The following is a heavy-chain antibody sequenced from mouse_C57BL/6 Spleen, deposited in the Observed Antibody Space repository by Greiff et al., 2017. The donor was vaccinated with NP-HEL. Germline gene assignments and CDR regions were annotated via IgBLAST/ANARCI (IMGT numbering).Heavy chain of an antibody. CDR2: IYPGGGYT. CDR3: ARTGDGYDY. J-gene: IGHJ2*01. D-gene: IGHD2-3*01. Sequence: VQRVESGAELVRPGTSVKMSCKASGYTFTNYWIGWAKQRPGHGLEWIGDIYPGGGYTNYNEKFKGKATLTADKSSSTAYMQFSSLTSEDSAIYYCARTGDGYDYWGQGTTLTVSS. V-gene: IGHV1-63*01. CDR1: GYTFTNYW.